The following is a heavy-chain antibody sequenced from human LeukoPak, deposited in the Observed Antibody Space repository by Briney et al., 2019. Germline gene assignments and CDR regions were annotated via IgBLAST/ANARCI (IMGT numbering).Heavy chain of an antibody. CDR2: ISGSGGST. V-gene: IGHV3-23*01. D-gene: IGHD5-12*01. Sequence: GGSLRLSCAASGFTFSSYAMRWVRQAPGKGLEWGSAISGSGGSTYYADSVKGRFTISRDNSKTTLYLQMNSLRAEDTSVYYCAKDFRKLVAEVDYWGQGALVTVSS. CDR3: AKDFRKLVAEVDY. CDR1: GFTFSSYA. J-gene: IGHJ4*02.